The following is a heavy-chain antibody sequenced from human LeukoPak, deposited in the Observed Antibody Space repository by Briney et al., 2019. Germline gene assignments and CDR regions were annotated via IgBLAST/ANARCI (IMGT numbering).Heavy chain of an antibody. CDR3: ASLYSSSWYVY. J-gene: IGHJ4*02. V-gene: IGHV3-48*03. D-gene: IGHD6-13*01. CDR2: ISSSGSTT. CDR1: GFTFSSYE. Sequence: PGGSLRLSCAASGFTFSSYEMNWVRQAPGKGLEWVSYISSSGSTTYYADSVKGRFTISRDNAKNSLYLQMNSLRAEDTAVYYCASLYSSSWYVYWGQGTLVTVSS.